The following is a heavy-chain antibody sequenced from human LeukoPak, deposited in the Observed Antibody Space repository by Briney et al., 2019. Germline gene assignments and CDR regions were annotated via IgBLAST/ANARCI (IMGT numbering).Heavy chain of an antibody. CDR1: GFTFSNYN. D-gene: IGHD3-16*01. CDR3: ARGGFGGVVPLLDY. Sequence: GGSLRLSCAASGFTFSNYNMNWVRQAPGKGLEWVSSISSTSSYIYYADSVKGRFTISRDNAKNSLYLQMNSLRAEDTAVFYCARGGFGGVVPLLDYWGQGTLVIVSS. CDR2: ISSTSSYI. J-gene: IGHJ4*02. V-gene: IGHV3-21*01.